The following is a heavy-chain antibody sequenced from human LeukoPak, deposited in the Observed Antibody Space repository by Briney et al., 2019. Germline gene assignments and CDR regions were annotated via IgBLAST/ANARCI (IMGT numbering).Heavy chain of an antibody. V-gene: IGHV4-39*06. CDR3: AREDGDWADY. Sequence: SETLSLSCTVSGGSISSSSDYWGWIRQPPGKGLEWIVSSYDSGSTYSNPSLRSRATITVDTTKTLYPLKMSLMTAANAAGYCCAREDGDWADYWGQGTLVTVSS. J-gene: IGHJ4*02. CDR2: SYDSGST. CDR1: GGSISSSSDY. D-gene: IGHD3-9*01.